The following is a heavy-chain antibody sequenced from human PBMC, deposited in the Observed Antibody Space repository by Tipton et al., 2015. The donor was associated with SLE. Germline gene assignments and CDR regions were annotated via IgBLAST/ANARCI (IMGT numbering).Heavy chain of an antibody. CDR3: VRVEGAYDQYYFDS. J-gene: IGHJ4*02. D-gene: IGHD5-12*01. CDR1: GGSFSGYY. CDR2: ISYTGST. V-gene: IGHV4-59*08. Sequence: TLSLTCAVYGGSFSGYYWSWIRQSPGKGLEWIGYISYTGSTTFNPSLKSRVTISLDTSKNNFSLKLNSVTAADTAVYYCVRVEGAYDQYYFDSWGQGTLVTVSS.